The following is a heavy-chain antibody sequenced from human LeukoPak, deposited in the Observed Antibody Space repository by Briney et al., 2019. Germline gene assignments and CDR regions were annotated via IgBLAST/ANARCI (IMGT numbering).Heavy chain of an antibody. CDR3: AREAHNLWFGESQTYYFDN. D-gene: IGHD3-10*01. CDR2: INPSGGST. CDR1: GGTFSNNA. J-gene: IGHJ4*02. V-gene: IGHV1-46*01. Sequence: VASVKVSCKASGGTFSNNAISWVRQAPGQGLEWMGIINPSGGSTSYAQKLQGRVTMTTDTSTSTAYMELRSLRSDDTAVYYCAREAHNLWFGESQTYYFDNWGQGTLVTVSA.